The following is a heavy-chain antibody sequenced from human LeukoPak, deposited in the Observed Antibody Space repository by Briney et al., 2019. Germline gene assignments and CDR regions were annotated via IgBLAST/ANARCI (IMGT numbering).Heavy chain of an antibody. V-gene: IGHV4-34*01. CDR1: GGSFSGYY. Sequence: SETLSLNCAVYGGSFSGYYWSWIRQPPGKGLEWIGEINHSGSTNYNPSLKSRVTISVDTSKNQFSLKLSTVTAADTAVYYCARDPSHSRGYFDYWGQGTLVTVSS. D-gene: IGHD6-13*01. CDR3: ARDPSHSRGYFDY. J-gene: IGHJ4*02. CDR2: INHSGST.